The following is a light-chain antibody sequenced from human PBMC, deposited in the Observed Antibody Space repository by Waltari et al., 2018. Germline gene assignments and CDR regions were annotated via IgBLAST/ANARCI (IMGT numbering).Light chain of an antibody. V-gene: IGKV3-20*01. Sequence: ETVLTQSPGTLSLSPGERATLSCRASQSVVSRHLASYFAWYQQKPGQAPRLLIYGASSRATGTPDRFSGSGSGTDFTLTITRLEPEDSAVYYCQQYGSTPYTFGQGTKLEIK. CDR3: QQYGSTPYT. CDR2: GAS. J-gene: IGKJ2*01. CDR1: QSVVSRHLASY.